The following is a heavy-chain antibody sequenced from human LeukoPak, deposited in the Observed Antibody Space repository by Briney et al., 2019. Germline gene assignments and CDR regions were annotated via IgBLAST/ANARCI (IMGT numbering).Heavy chain of an antibody. CDR1: GFTFSQYG. J-gene: IGHJ3*02. V-gene: IGHV3-33*01. D-gene: IGHD6-6*01. CDR3: ARDFGSSASSRGAFDM. CDR2: ISDDGSNK. Sequence: GGSLRPSCAASGFTFSQYGMHWVRQAPGKGLEWVAIISDDGSNKYYADSVKGRFTISRDNSKNTLYLQMNSLRDEDTAVFYCARDFGSSASSRGAFDMWGQGTMVTVSS.